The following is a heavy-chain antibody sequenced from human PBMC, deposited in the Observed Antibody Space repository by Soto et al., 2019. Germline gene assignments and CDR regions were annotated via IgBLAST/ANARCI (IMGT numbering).Heavy chain of an antibody. CDR1: GFTFGSHA. J-gene: IGHJ4*02. V-gene: IGHV3-23*01. CDR2: VSASGTT. CDR3: AKDRDYFAS. Sequence: PGGALRLSCEASGFTFGSHAMTWARQAPGKGLEWVSGVSASGTTYYADSVNGRFTVSRDNSKNTLYLQMSRLRAEDTAIYYCAKDRDYFASWGQGP.